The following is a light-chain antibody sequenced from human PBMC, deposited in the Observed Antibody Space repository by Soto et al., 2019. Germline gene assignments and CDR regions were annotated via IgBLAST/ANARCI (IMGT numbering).Light chain of an antibody. CDR3: QQYRGWPRT. CDR1: QSVSSN. J-gene: IGKJ1*01. V-gene: IGKV3-15*01. CDR2: GAS. Sequence: EIVLTQSPATLSVSPGERATLSCRASQSVSSNLAWYQQKPGQAPRLLIYGASTRATDMSGTFSGRGSGTEFTLTINNLRPEDFAVYYCQQYRGWPRTFGQGTKVDIK.